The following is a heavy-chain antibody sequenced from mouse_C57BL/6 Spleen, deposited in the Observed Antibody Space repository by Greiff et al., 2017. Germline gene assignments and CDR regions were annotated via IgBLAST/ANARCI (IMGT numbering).Heavy chain of an antibody. V-gene: IGHV5-17*01. Sequence: EVKLMESGGGLVKPGGSLKLSCAASGFTFSDYGMHWVRQAPEKGLEWVAYISSGSSTIYYADTVKGRFTISRDNAKNTLFLQMTSLRSEDTAMYYCARPKRVYGSSYAMDYWGQGTSVTVSS. CDR2: ISSGSSTI. D-gene: IGHD1-1*01. CDR3: ARPKRVYGSSYAMDY. CDR1: GFTFSDYG. J-gene: IGHJ4*01.